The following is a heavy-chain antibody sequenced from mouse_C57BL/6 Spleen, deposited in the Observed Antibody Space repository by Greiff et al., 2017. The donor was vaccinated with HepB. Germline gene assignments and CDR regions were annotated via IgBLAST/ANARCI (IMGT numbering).Heavy chain of an antibody. D-gene: IGHD2-1*01. J-gene: IGHJ3*01. CDR1: GFTFSSYA. CDR3: TTYGNSFAY. Sequence: EVKLMESGEGLVKPGGSLKLSCAASGFTFSSYAMSWVRQTPEKRLEWVAYISSGGDYIYYADTVKGRFTISRDKARNTLYLQMSSLKSEDTAMYYCTTYGNSFAYWGQGTLVTVSA. CDR2: ISSGGDYI. V-gene: IGHV5-9-1*02.